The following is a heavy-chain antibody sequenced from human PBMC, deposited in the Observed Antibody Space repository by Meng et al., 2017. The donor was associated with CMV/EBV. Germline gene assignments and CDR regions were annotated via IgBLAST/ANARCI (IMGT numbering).Heavy chain of an antibody. V-gene: IGHV3-66*03. J-gene: IGHJ6*02. CDR3: ARSLVISQLYYYYYYGMDV. D-gene: IGHD2-21*01. CDR2: IYSCGST. CDR1: GFTVSSNY. Sequence: GESLKISCAASGFTVSSNYMSWVRQAPGKGLEWVSVIYSCGSTYYADSVKGRFTISRDNSKNTLYLQMNSLRAEDTAVYYCARSLVISQLYYYYYYGMDVWGQGTTVTVSS.